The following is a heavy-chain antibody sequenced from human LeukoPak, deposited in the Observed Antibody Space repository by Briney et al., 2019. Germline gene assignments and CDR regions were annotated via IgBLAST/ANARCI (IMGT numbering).Heavy chain of an antibody. Sequence: ASVKVSCKASGGTFSSYAISWVRQAPGQGLEWMGGIIPIFGTANYAQKFQGRVTITADESTSTAYMELSSLRSEDTAVYYCAREGQWELGSPPHAFDIWGQGTMVTVSS. D-gene: IGHD1-26*01. V-gene: IGHV1-69*13. J-gene: IGHJ3*02. CDR3: AREGQWELGSPPHAFDI. CDR1: GGTFSSYA. CDR2: IIPIFGTA.